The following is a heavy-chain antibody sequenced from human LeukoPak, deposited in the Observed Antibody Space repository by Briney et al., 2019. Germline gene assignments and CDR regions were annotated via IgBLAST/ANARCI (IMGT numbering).Heavy chain of an antibody. CDR1: GYTLTDYY. CDR3: ARGYAYFDY. J-gene: IGHJ4*02. D-gene: IGHD2-2*01. V-gene: IGHV1-2*02. CDR2: FNPNSGGT. Sequence: ASVKVSCKASGYTLTDYYVHWVRLAPGQGLEWMGWFNPNSGGTNYAQKFQGRVTMTGNTSINTAYMELSRLTSDDTAVYYCARGYAYFDYWGQGTLVTVSS.